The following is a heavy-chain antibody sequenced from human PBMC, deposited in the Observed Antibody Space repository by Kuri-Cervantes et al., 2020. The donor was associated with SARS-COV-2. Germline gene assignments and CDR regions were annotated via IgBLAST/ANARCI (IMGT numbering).Heavy chain of an antibody. CDR2: IYHSGST. CDR3: ARQNLLFDI. V-gene: IGHV4-38-2*01. Sequence: SETLSLTCAVSGYSISSGYYWGWIRQPPGKGLEWIGSIYHSGSTNYNPSLKSRVTISVDTSKNQFSLKLSSVTAADTAVYYCARQNLLFDIWGQGTMVTVSS. D-gene: IGHD2-21*01. CDR1: GYSISSGYY. J-gene: IGHJ3*02.